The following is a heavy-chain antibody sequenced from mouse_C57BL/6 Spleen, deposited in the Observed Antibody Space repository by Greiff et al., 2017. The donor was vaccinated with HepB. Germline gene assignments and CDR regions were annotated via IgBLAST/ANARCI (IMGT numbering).Heavy chain of an antibody. J-gene: IGHJ2*01. CDR2: IDPENGDT. V-gene: IGHV14-4*01. D-gene: IGHD2-5*01. CDR1: GFNIKDDY. Sequence: EVQLQQSGAELVRPGASVKLSCTASGFNIKDDYMHWVKQRPEQGLEWIGWIDPENGDTEYASKFQGKATITADTSSNTAYLQLSSLTSEDTAVYYCTTWLSSNYGFDYWGQGTTLTVSS. CDR3: TTWLSSNYGFDY.